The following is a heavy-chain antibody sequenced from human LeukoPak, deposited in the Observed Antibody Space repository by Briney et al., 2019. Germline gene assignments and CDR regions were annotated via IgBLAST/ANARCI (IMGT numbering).Heavy chain of an antibody. Sequence: SETLSLTCAVYGGSFSGYYWSWIRQPPGKGLEWIGEINHSGSTNYNPSLKSRVTISVDTSKNQFSLKLSSVTAADTAVYYCAREYSSGWPTVDYWGQGTLVTVSS. CDR2: INHSGST. D-gene: IGHD6-19*01. J-gene: IGHJ4*02. CDR3: AREYSSGWPTVDY. CDR1: GGSFSGYY. V-gene: IGHV4-34*01.